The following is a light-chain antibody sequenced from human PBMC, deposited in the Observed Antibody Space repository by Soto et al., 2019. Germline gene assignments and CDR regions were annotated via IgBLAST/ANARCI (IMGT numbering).Light chain of an antibody. J-gene: IGLJ2*01. V-gene: IGLV3-1*01. CDR2: QDT. CDR1: KLGNKY. CDR3: QAWDSSVV. Sequence: SYELTQPPSVSVSPGQTASITCSGDKLGNKYANWYQQKTGQSPVLVIYQDTKRPSGIPERFSGSNSGNTATLTISGTQAMDEAHYYCQAWDSSVVFGGGTKLTVL.